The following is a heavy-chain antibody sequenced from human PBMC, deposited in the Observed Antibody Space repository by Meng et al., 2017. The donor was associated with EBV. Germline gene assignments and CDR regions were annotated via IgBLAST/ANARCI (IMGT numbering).Heavy chain of an antibody. CDR3: AREPSDPPAFY. Sequence: QLQLQESGPGLVKPSXTLSLTCTVSGGSISSSSYYWGWVRQPPGKGLGWIGSIYYSGNTCYNPSLKSRVTMSVDTSKNQFSLKLSSVTAADTAVYYSAREPSDPPAFYWGQGTLVNVSS. J-gene: IGHJ4*02. D-gene: IGHD2-21*02. CDR1: GGSISSSSYY. CDR2: IYYSGNT. V-gene: IGHV4-39*07.